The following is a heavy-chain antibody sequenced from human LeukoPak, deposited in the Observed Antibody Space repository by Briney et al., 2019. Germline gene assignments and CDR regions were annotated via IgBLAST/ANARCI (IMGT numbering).Heavy chain of an antibody. V-gene: IGHV4-59*01. D-gene: IGHD4-17*01. CDR2: ISHSGST. CDR3: AADYGDPDTLDF. Sequence: SETLSLTCSVSGGSISTYYWSWIRQPPGKGLEWIGYISHSGSTNYNPSLKSRVTISVDTSKNQFSLKLSSVIAADTAVYYCAADYGDPDTLDFWGQGTLVTVS. CDR1: GGSISTYY. J-gene: IGHJ4*02.